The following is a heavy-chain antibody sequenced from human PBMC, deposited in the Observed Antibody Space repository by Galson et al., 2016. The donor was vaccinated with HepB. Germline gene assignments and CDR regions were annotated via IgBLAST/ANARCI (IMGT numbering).Heavy chain of an antibody. CDR2: LYGGGTT. V-gene: IGHV3-53*01. J-gene: IGHJ5*02. Sequence: SLRLSCAASGITVTTNYISWVRQAPGKGLEWVAILYGGGTTVYADSVRGRFTISRDDSKNTVHLQMNSLRVEDAAMYFCASAPTITTIWGSWGQGTLVTVST. D-gene: IGHD5-24*01. CDR1: GITVTTNY. CDR3: ASAPTITTIWGS.